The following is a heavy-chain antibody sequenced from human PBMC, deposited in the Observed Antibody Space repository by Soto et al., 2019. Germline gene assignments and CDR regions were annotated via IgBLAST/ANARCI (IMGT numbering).Heavy chain of an antibody. V-gene: IGHV3-23*01. CDR3: AKRRGAGGHFDY. D-gene: IGHD2-15*01. CDR2: VSSGGGT. J-gene: IGHJ4*02. CDR1: GFTFSTYA. Sequence: EVELLESGGGLVQPEGSLRLSCAASGFTFSTYAMGWVRQAPGKGLEWVSVVSSGGGTHYADSVKGRFTVSRENSKNTLSRQMNSLRADDTAVYYCAKRRGAGGHFDYWGQGALVTVSS.